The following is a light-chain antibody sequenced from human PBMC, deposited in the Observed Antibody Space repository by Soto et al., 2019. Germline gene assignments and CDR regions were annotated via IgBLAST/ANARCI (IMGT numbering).Light chain of an antibody. CDR2: WAS. Sequence: DIVMTQSPDSLAVSLGERATINCKSSQSVLYSSNNKNYLAWYQQKPGQPPKLLIYWASTRESGVPDRFSGSGSGTDFTLTISNLQAEDVAVYYCHQYLTNSWTFGQGTKVDIK. J-gene: IGKJ1*01. V-gene: IGKV4-1*01. CDR3: HQYLTNSWT. CDR1: QSVLYSSNNKNY.